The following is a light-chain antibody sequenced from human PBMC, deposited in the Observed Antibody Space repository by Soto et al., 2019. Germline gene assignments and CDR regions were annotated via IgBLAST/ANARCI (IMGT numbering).Light chain of an antibody. CDR3: QQYDNYPLT. J-gene: IGKJ4*02. Sequence: DIQMTQSPSTLPASVGPRVTITCRASQTIRSWLAWYQQKPGKAPKFLIYEASTLESGVPSRFSGSGSGTEFTLTISSLQPDDFATYYCQQYDNYPLTFGGGTKVDIK. CDR1: QTIRSW. V-gene: IGKV1-5*03. CDR2: EAS.